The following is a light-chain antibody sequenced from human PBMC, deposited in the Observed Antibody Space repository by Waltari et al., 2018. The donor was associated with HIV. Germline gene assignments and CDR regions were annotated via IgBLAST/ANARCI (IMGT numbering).Light chain of an antibody. CDR2: RNK. Sequence: QPVLTQPPSPSVTPGQSVTISCSGRSSNTGSSTVNWYQQPPGTAPKLLTYRNKQQPSGVPDRFSGSKYGTAAALAISGLQSEDEDDYDCAAWDDSLNGWVFGGGTKLTVL. CDR3: AAWDDSLNGWV. J-gene: IGLJ3*02. V-gene: IGLV1-44*01. CDR1: SSNTGSST.